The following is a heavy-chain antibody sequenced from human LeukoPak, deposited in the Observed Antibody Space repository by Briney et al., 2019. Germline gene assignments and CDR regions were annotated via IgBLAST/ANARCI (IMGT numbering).Heavy chain of an antibody. CDR1: GYSISSGNY. V-gene: IGHV4-38-2*02. CDR3: VRGPTTVQGGGFDY. Sequence: SETLSLTCTVSGYSISSGNYWGWIRQPPGKGLVWIASLYYGRGTYCIPSLKSRATISEDTSKNQFSLSLSTVTAADTAVYYCVRGPTTVQGGGFDYWGQGTLVTVSS. D-gene: IGHD3-16*01. J-gene: IGHJ4*02. CDR2: LYYGRGT.